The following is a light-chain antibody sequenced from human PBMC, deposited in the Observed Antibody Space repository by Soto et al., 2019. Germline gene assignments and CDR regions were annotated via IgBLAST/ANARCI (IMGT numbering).Light chain of an antibody. J-gene: IGKJ1*01. CDR1: QSISSW. CDR3: QQYNYNWK. V-gene: IGKV1-5*03. CDR2: KAS. Sequence: DIQMTKSPSTLSASVGDRVTITCRASQSISSWLAWHQQKPGKAPRLLIYKASNLESGVPSRFSGSGSGTEFTLTITSLQPDDSATYYCQQYNYNWKSGQGTKV.